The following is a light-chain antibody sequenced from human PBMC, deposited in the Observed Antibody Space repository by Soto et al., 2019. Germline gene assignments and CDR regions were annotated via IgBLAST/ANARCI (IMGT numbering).Light chain of an antibody. CDR1: SSDVGGSNL. CDR3: CSYAGSSSYV. V-gene: IGLV2-23*01. J-gene: IGLJ1*01. Sequence: QSVLTQPASVSGSPGQSSTISCTGSSSDVGGSNLVSWYQHHPGKAPKLMIYEGSQRPSGVSNRFFGSKSGNTASLTISGLQAEDEADYHCCSYAGSSSYVFGTGTKLTVL. CDR2: EGS.